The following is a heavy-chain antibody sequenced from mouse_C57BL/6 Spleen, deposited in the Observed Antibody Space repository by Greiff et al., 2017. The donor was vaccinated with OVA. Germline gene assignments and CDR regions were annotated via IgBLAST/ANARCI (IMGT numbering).Heavy chain of an antibody. CDR1: GYAFSSSW. V-gene: IGHV1-82*01. CDR2: IYPGDGDT. D-gene: IGHD3-2*02. CDR3: ARSAQATVTWFAY. J-gene: IGHJ3*01. Sequence: VKLMESGPELVKPGASVKISCKASGYAFSSSWMNWVKQRPGKGLEWIGRIYPGDGDTNYNGKFKGKATLTADKSSSTAYMQLSSLTSEDSAVYFCARSAQATVTWFAYWGQGTLVTVSA.